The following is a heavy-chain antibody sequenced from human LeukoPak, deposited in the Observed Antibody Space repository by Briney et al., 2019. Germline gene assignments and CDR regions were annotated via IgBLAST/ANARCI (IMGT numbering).Heavy chain of an antibody. D-gene: IGHD2-2*01. V-gene: IGHV3-7*01. Sequence: GWSLRLSCAASGFTFSSYWMRWVRQAPGKGLEWVANIKQDGSEKYYVDSVKGRFTISRDNAKNSLYLQMNSLRAEDTAVYYCGRYIVVVPAAIAESTDNWFDPWGQGSLVTVSS. CDR1: GFTFSSYW. CDR2: IKQDGSEK. J-gene: IGHJ5*02. CDR3: GRYIVVVPAAIAESTDNWFDP.